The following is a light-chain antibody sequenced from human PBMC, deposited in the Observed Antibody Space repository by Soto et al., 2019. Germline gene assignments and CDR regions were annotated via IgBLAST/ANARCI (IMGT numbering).Light chain of an antibody. CDR3: MQALQTSIT. V-gene: IGKV2-28*01. CDR2: LGS. J-gene: IGKJ5*01. CDR1: QSLLHSNGYNY. Sequence: DIVMTQSPLSLPVTPGERSSISCRSSQSLLHSNGYNYLDWYLQKPGQSPQLLIYLGSNRASGXPDXXXXXXXXXXXXLKISRVEAEAVGVYYCMQALQTSITFGQGTRLEIK.